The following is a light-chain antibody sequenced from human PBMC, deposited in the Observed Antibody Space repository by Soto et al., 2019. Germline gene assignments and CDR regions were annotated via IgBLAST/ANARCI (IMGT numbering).Light chain of an antibody. Sequence: QSALTQPASVSGSPGQSITIFCSGTSSDVGAYKFVSWYRHHPGKAPQVMIYEVSNRPSGVPDRFSGSKSGTSASLAITGLQAEDEADYYCQSYDSSLSGSVFGGGTKLTVL. J-gene: IGLJ3*02. V-gene: IGLV2-14*01. CDR1: SSDVGAYKF. CDR2: EVS. CDR3: QSYDSSLSGSV.